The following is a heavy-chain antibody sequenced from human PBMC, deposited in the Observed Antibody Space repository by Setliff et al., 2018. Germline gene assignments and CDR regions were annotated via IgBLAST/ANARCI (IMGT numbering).Heavy chain of an antibody. J-gene: IGHJ3*02. D-gene: IGHD3-22*01. CDR3: ARIVVDSFDI. Sequence: SETLSLTCTVSGGSISSSSYYWGWIRQPPGKGLEWIGSIYYSGSTYYNPSLKSRVTISVDTSKNQFSLKLSSVSAADTAVYYCARIVVDSFDIWGQGTMVTVSS. CDR2: IYYSGST. V-gene: IGHV4-39*07. CDR1: GGSISSSSYY.